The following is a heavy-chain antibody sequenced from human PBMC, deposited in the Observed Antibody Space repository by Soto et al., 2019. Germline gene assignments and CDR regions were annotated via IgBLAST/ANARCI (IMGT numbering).Heavy chain of an antibody. CDR3: AKDRGSYDIWSGTQRYYAMDV. CDR1: GFIFSRHG. J-gene: IGHJ6*02. CDR2: TSYDGSNT. D-gene: IGHD3-3*01. V-gene: IGHV3-30*18. Sequence: QGQLVESGGGVVQPGTSLRLSCAASGFIFSRHGMHWVRQAPGKGLEWVAVTSYDGSNTYYADSVKGRFTISRDNPKNTLFLQMNSLRPNDTALYFCAKDRGSYDIWSGTQRYYAMDVWGQGATVTVSS.